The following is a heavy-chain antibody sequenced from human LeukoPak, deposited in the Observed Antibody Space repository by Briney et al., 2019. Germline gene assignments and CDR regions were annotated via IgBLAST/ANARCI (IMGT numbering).Heavy chain of an antibody. CDR3: ARAAAAAGPNYYFDY. D-gene: IGHD6-13*01. J-gene: IGHJ4*02. CDR2: IIPIFGTA. V-gene: IGHV1-69*05. CDR1: GGTFSSYA. Sequence: SVKVSCKASGGTFSSYAISWVRQAPGQGLEWMGRIIPIFGTANYAQKFQGRVTITTDESTSTAYMELSSLRPEDTAVYYCARAAAAAGPNYYFDYWGQGTLVTVSS.